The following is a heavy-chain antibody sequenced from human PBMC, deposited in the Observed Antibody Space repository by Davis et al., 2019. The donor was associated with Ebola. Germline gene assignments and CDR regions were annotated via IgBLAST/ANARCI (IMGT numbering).Heavy chain of an antibody. Sequence: GESLKISCAASGFTFSSYAMSWVRQAPGKGLEWVANIKQDGSEKYYVDSVKGRFTISRDNAKNSLYLQMNSLRAEDTAVYYCARLHDYGDYGDIYYYYGMDVWGQGTTVTVSS. CDR2: IKQDGSEK. D-gene: IGHD4-17*01. CDR1: GFTFSSYA. CDR3: ARLHDYGDYGDIYYYYGMDV. J-gene: IGHJ6*02. V-gene: IGHV3-7*01.